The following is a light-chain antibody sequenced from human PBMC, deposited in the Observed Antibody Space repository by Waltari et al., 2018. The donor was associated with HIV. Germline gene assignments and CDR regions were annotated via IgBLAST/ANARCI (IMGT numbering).Light chain of an antibody. CDR2: WAS. CDR1: QTVLYSSNNKNY. CDR3: QQYYGVPMST. Sequence: DIVMTQSPDSLAVSLGERATIQCKSSQTVLYSSNNKNYLAWYQQKPGQPPNLLIYWASTRESGVPDRFSGSVSGTDFTLTISSLQAEDVAVYYCQQYYGVPMSTFGQGTKLEIK. J-gene: IGKJ2*01. V-gene: IGKV4-1*01.